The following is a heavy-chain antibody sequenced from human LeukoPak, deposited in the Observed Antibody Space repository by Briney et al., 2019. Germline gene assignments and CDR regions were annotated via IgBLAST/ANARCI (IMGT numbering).Heavy chain of an antibody. V-gene: IGHV4-59*08. Sequence: PSETLSLTCTVSGGSISGYYWSWIRQPPGKGLEWIAYIHYSGTTNYNPSLKSRVTISVDTSQNQFSLSLSPMTAADTAVYYCARALNPLPGTYYFDYWGQGTLVTVSS. CDR2: IHYSGTT. CDR1: GGSISGYY. J-gene: IGHJ4*02. D-gene: IGHD2-15*01. CDR3: ARALNPLPGTYYFDY.